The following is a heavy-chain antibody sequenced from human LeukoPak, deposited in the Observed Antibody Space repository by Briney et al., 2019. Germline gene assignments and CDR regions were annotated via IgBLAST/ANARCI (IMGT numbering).Heavy chain of an antibody. J-gene: IGHJ4*02. V-gene: IGHV3-21*01. CDR3: ARESYYDSSGYSDFDY. Sequence: GGSLRLSCAASGFTFSSYSMNWVRQAPGKGLEWVSSISSSSSYIYYADSVKGRFTISRDNSKNTLYLQMNSLRAEDTAVYYCARESYYDSSGYSDFDYWGQGTLVTVSS. CDR1: GFTFSSYS. D-gene: IGHD3-22*01. CDR2: ISSSSSYI.